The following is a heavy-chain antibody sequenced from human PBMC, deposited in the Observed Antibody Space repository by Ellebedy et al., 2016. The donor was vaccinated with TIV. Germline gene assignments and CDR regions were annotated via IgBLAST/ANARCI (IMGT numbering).Heavy chain of an antibody. D-gene: IGHD3-10*01. V-gene: IGHV1-69*13. J-gene: IGHJ4*02. Sequence: ASVKVSCKASGGTFSSYAISWVRQAPGQGLEWMGGIIPIFGTANYAQKFQGRVTITADESTSTAYMELSSLRSEDTAVYYCAREGGLLWFGNSKNALYYFDYWGQGTLVTVSS. CDR1: GGTFSSYA. CDR2: IIPIFGTA. CDR3: AREGGLLWFGNSKNALYYFDY.